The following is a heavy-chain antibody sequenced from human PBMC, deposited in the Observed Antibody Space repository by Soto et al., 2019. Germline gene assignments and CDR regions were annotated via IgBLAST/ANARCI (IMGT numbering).Heavy chain of an antibody. Sequence: EVQLVESGGGLAQPGGSLRLSCAASGFTLSSHWMHWVRQAPGKGLVWVSRINRDGTSINYDDSVRGRYTISRDNAKNTLSLQMNGLRAEDTAVYYCARVADCTHSSNCNGRAAFGMWGQGTMVTVSS. J-gene: IGHJ3*02. V-gene: IGHV3-74*01. CDR1: GFTLSSHW. CDR3: ARVADCTHSSNCNGRAAFGM. CDR2: INRDGTSI. D-gene: IGHD6-13*01.